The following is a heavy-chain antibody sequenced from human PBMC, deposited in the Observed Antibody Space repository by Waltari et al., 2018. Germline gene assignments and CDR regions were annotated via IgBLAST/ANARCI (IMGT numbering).Heavy chain of an antibody. CDR2: IDPSDSFR. CDR1: GSSFTSHW. Sequence: EVQLVPSGAEVKKSEESLRITCEGSGSSFTSHWISWVRQMPGKGLGWVGRIDPSDSFRNYGPAFEGNVTISVDQSLRTAYLQWDSLKASDTAIYYCVRHRTTYPLEIDYWGQGTLVTVSS. J-gene: IGHJ4*02. D-gene: IGHD2-2*01. CDR3: VRHRTTYPLEIDY. V-gene: IGHV5-10-1*01.